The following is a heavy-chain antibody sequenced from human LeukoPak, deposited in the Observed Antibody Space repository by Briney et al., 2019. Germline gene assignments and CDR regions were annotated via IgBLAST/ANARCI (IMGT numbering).Heavy chain of an antibody. CDR1: GGSFSGYY. D-gene: IGHD6-13*01. CDR2: INHSGST. V-gene: IGHV4-34*01. Sequence: SETLSLTCAVYGGSFSGYYWSWIRQPPGKGLEWIGEINHSGSTNYNPSLKSRVTISVDTSKNQFSLKLSSVTAADTAVYYCARASSWYGFGAFDIWGQGTMVTVSS. CDR3: ARASSWYGFGAFDI. J-gene: IGHJ3*02.